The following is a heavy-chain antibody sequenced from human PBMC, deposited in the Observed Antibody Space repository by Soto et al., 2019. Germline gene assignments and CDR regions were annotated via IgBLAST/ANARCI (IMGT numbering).Heavy chain of an antibody. CDR3: ARALGYSGYAGMDV. J-gene: IGHJ6*02. V-gene: IGHV1-18*01. CDR2: ISPDNGNT. D-gene: IGHD5-12*01. CDR1: GYTYTIYG. Sequence: QVQLVQCGGEVKKPGASVKVSCKASGYTYTIYGINWVRQARGQGLEWMGWISPDNGNTNYAQKLQGRVTTTTDTSTGTAYMELRSLRSDDTAVYYCARALGYSGYAGMDVWGQGTTVTVSS.